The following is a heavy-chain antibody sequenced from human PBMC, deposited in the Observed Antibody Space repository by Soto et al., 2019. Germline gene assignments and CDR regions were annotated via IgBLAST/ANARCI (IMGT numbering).Heavy chain of an antibody. D-gene: IGHD3-22*01. CDR3: AADPDYYDSSGYYYLDY. V-gene: IGHV1-24*01. CDR2: FDPEDGET. Sequence: ASVKVSCKVSGYTLTELSMHWVRLAPGKGLEWMGGFDPEDGETIYAKKFQERVTITRDMSTSTAYMELSSLRSEDTAVYYCAADPDYYDSSGYYYLDYWGQGTLVTVSS. J-gene: IGHJ4*02. CDR1: GYTLTELS.